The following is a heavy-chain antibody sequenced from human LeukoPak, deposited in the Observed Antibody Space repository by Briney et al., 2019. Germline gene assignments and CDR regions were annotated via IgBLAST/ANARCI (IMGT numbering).Heavy chain of an antibody. CDR3: ARAGGRSWFDP. CDR1: GYSFNDKY. CDR2: INPNSGGT. J-gene: IGHJ5*02. Sequence: ASVKVSCKASGYSFNDKYLHWVRQAPGQGLECMGSINPNSGGTNYAQKFQGRVTMTTDTSMSTAYMELSRLTSDDTAVYYCARAGGRSWFDPWGQGTLVTVSS. V-gene: IGHV1-2*02.